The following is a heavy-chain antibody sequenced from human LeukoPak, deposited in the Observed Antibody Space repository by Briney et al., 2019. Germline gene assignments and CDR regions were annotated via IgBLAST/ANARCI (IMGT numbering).Heavy chain of an antibody. CDR3: ARAGGGSSWYSVLDY. CDR1: GYTFTSSD. CDR2: MNTNNGNT. Sequence: ASVKVSCKASGYTFTSSDINWVRPATGQGLEWMGWMNTNNGNTGYAQKFQGRVTMTRNTSISTAYMELSSLTSEDTAVYYCARAGGGSSWYSVLDYWGQGTLVTVSS. V-gene: IGHV1-8*01. D-gene: IGHD6-13*01. J-gene: IGHJ4*02.